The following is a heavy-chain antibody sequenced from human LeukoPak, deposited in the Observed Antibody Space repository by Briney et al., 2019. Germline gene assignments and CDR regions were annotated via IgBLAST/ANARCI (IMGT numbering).Heavy chain of an antibody. V-gene: IGHV4-34*01. CDR3: ARGLDLWPHRWFDP. CDR2: INHSGST. D-gene: IGHD3-16*01. J-gene: IGHJ5*02. CDR1: GGSFSGYY. Sequence: SETLSLTCAVYGGSFSGYYWSWIRQPPGKGLEWIGEINHSGSTNYNPSLRSRGTISVDTSKNQFSLKLSSVTAADTAVYYCARGLDLWPHRWFDPWGQGTLVTVSS.